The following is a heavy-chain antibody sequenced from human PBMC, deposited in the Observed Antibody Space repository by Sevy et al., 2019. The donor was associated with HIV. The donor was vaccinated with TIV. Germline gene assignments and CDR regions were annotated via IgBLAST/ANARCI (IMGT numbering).Heavy chain of an antibody. CDR2: IKQDGSEK. CDR3: SRDHWLDAFDI. V-gene: IGHV3-7*01. Sequence: GGSLRLSCAASGFTFSSYWMSWVRQAPGKGLEWVANIKQDGSEKYYVDSVKGRFTISRDNAKNSLYLQMNSLRAEDTAVYYCSRDHWLDAFDIWGQGTMVTVSS. D-gene: IGHD6-19*01. J-gene: IGHJ3*02. CDR1: GFTFSSYW.